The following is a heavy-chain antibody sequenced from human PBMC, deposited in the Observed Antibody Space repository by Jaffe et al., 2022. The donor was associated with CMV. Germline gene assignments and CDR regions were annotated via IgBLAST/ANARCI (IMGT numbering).Heavy chain of an antibody. V-gene: IGHV4-34*01. CDR3: ARGVRTHDYVWGAYPRYYYDK. Sequence: QVQLQQWGAGLLRPSETLSLTCVVYGESFTDYYWSWIRQPPGEGLEWIAEITHGGGTFYKPSLRNRVTISIDTSKNQISLNLSSVTAADTAMYYCARGVRTHDYVWGAYPRYYYDKWGPGALVTVSS. CDR1: GESFTDYY. CDR2: ITHGGGT. D-gene: IGHD3-16*02. J-gene: IGHJ4*02.